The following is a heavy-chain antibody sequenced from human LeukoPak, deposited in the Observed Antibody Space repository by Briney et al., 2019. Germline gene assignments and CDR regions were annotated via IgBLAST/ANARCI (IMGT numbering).Heavy chain of an antibody. V-gene: IGHV3-11*01. CDR3: ARWTTCGGDCHILDY. Sequence: PGGSLRLSCAASGFTFSDYFMTWIRQAPGKGLEWVSHISSSGTIIFYADSVKGRFTISRDNAKNSLYLQMNSLRAEDTAVYYCARWTTCGGDCHILDYWGQGILVTVSS. D-gene: IGHD2-21*02. CDR1: GFTFSDYF. CDR2: ISSSGTII. J-gene: IGHJ4*02.